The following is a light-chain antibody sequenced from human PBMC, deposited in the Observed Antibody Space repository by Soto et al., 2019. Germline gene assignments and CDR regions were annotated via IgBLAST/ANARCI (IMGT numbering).Light chain of an antibody. CDR1: SSDVGGYNF. CDR3: SSYTTRNPEV. J-gene: IGLJ1*01. V-gene: IGLV2-14*01. CDR2: DVN. Sequence: QSALTQPASVSGSPGQSITSSCTGTSSDVGGYNFVSWYQQHAGKAPKLIIYDVNNRPSGVSNRFSGSKSANTASLTISGLQAEDEADYYCSSYTTRNPEVFGTGTKLTVL.